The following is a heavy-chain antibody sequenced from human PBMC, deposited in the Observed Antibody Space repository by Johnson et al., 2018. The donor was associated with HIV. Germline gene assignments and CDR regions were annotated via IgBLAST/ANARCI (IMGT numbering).Heavy chain of an antibody. CDR3: ARRDSGSLSFDI. CDR1: GFTFDDYG. Sequence: EVQLVESGGGLVQPGGSLRLSCAASGFTFDDYGMSWVRQVTGKGLEWVSGLHWNGGSTGYADSVKGRFTISRDNAKNSLYLQMNSLRVEDTALYYCARRDSGSLSFDIWGQGTMVTVSS. J-gene: IGHJ3*02. CDR2: LHWNGGST. D-gene: IGHD1-26*01. V-gene: IGHV3-20*04.